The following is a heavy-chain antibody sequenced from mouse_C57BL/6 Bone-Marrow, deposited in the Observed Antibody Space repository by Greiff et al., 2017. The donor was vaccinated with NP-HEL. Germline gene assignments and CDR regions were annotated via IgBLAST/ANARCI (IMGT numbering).Heavy chain of an antibody. J-gene: IGHJ2*01. CDR3: ARGWLLRYFDY. CDR1: GYAFSSYW. Sequence: VQLQQSGAELVKPGASVKISCKASGYAFSSYWMNWVKQRPGKGLEWIGQIYPGDGYTNYNEKFKGKATLTADKSSSTAYMQFSSLTSEDSAIYYCARGWLLRYFDYWGQGTTLTVSS. V-gene: IGHV1-80*01. CDR2: IYPGDGYT. D-gene: IGHD2-3*01.